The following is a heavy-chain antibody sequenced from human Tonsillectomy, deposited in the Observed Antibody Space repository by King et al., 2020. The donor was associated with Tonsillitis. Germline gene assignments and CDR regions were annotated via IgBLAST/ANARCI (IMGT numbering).Heavy chain of an antibody. Sequence: QVQLVQSGAEMKKPGASVKVSCQTSGHTFTNYAVHWVRQAPGQRLEWMGWINAGNYNTRYSQKFQGRVTITWDTSATTAYMELSSLRSEDTAVYYCARDGGLNSGSYSTLAYRGQGTLVTVSS. CDR2: INAGNYNT. V-gene: IGHV1-3*01. D-gene: IGHD1-26*01. CDR1: GHTFTNYA. J-gene: IGHJ4*02. CDR3: ARDGGLNSGSYSTLAY.